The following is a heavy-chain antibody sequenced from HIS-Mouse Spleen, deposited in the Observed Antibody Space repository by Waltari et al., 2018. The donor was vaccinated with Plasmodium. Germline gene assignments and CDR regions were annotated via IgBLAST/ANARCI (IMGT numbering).Heavy chain of an antibody. D-gene: IGHD6-13*01. CDR3: AKDRRSSSWYVDY. CDR2: IKQDGSEK. Sequence: EVQLVESGGGLVQPGGSLRLSWAAAGFTFGSFWMSWVRQAPGKGLEWVANIKQDGSEKYYVDSVKGRFTISRDNAKNSLYLQMNSLRAEDTAVYYCAKDRRSSSWYVDYWGQGTLVTVSS. V-gene: IGHV3-7*01. CDR1: GFTFGSFW. J-gene: IGHJ4*02.